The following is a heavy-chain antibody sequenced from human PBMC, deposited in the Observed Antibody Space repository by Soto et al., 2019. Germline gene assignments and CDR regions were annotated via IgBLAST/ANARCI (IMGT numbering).Heavy chain of an antibody. CDR1: GYTFTSYG. CDR2: ISAYNGNT. CDR3: ARVGMYSFDWFDP. D-gene: IGHD1-26*01. J-gene: IGHJ5*02. V-gene: IGHV1-18*01. Sequence: GASVKVSCKASGYTFTSYGISWVRQAPGQGLEWMGWISAYNGNTNYAQKLQGRVTMTTDTSPSTPFMVRRSLSFDDTAVYYCARVGMYSFDWFDPWGQGTLVTVSS.